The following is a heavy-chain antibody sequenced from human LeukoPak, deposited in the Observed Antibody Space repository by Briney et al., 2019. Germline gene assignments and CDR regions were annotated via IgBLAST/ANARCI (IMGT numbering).Heavy chain of an antibody. CDR2: IYYSGST. CDR3: ARDSGYYDILTGYHNWFDP. J-gene: IGHJ5*02. Sequence: SGTLSLTCTVSGGSISSHYWSWIRQPPGKGLEWIGYIYYSGSTNYNPSLKSRVTISVDTSKNQFSLKLSSVTAADTAVYYCARDSGYYDILTGYHNWFDPWGQGTLVTVSS. D-gene: IGHD3-9*01. V-gene: IGHV4-59*11. CDR1: GGSISSHY.